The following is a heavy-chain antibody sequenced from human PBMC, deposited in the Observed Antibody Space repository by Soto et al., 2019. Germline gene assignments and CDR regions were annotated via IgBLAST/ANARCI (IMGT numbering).Heavy chain of an antibody. V-gene: IGHV3-48*01. CDR1: GFTFSGYS. CDR2: ISSSSSTI. D-gene: IGHD3-9*01. J-gene: IGHJ4*02. Sequence: GSLRLSCAASGFTFSGYSMNWVRQAPGKGLEWVSYISSSSSTIYYADSVKGRFTISRDNAKNSLYLQMNSLRAEDTAVYYCARDNDGSPLDYDILTGNDYWGQGT. CDR3: ARDNDGSPLDYDILTGNDY.